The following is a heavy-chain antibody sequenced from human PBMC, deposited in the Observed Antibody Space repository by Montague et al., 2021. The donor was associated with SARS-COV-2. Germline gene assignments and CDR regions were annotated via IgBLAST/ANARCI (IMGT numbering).Heavy chain of an antibody. V-gene: IGHV4-34*01. J-gene: IGHJ4*02. D-gene: IGHD4-23*01. CDR1: GGSFSGYY. Sequence: SETLSLTCAVYGGSFSGYYWTGIRQSPGKGLEWIAEINHSGTTNYNFNPSLRSRVTISVDTSKSQFSLKLSSVTAADTGVYYCARWDPQTLTLIGLRGKSASDYWGQGTLVTVSS. CDR2: INHSGTT. CDR3: ARWDPQTLTLIGLRGKSASDY.